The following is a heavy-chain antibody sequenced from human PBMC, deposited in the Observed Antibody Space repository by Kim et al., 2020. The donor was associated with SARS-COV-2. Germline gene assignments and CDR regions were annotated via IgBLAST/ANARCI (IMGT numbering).Heavy chain of an antibody. V-gene: IGHV3-74*01. J-gene: IGHJ4*02. CDR3: ARENLAY. Sequence: YADSVKSRFTVSKNNAKNTWTLQMHSLCVEDTAVYYCARENLAYWGQGTLVTVSS.